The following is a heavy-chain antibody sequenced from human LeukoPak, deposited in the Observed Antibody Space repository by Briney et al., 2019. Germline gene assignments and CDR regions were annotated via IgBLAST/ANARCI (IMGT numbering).Heavy chain of an antibody. J-gene: IGHJ6*03. CDR3: ARAIHNLYYMDV. Sequence: GGSLRLSCAASGFTFSSYDMHWVRQATGKGLEWVSAIGTAGDTYYPGSVKGRFTISRENAKNSLYLQMNSLRAGDTAVYYCARAIHNLYYMDVWGKGTTVTISS. CDR2: IGTAGDT. D-gene: IGHD1-1*01. CDR1: GFTFSSYD. V-gene: IGHV3-13*01.